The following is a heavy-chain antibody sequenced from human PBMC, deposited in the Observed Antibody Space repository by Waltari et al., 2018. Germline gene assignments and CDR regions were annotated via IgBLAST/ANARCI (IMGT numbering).Heavy chain of an antibody. Sequence: QVQLQQWGAGLLKPSETLSLTCAVYGGSFRGYYWSWIRQPPGKGLALIGEINHSGSTNYNPSLKSRVTISVDTSKNQFSLKLSSVTAADTAVYYCARRTITIFGVRGPRGLWFDPWGQGTLVTVSS. CDR1: GGSFRGYY. V-gene: IGHV4-34*01. CDR2: INHSGST. CDR3: ARRTITIFGVRGPRGLWFDP. J-gene: IGHJ5*02. D-gene: IGHD3-3*01.